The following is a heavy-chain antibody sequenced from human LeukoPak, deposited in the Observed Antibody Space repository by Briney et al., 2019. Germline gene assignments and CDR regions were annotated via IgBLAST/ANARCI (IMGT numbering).Heavy chain of an antibody. Sequence: ASVTVSLKTSAYTFTIYGSTWVRQAPGQGLEWLGWISAYNANTNYARQLQGRVTMTTDTSTNTASMELRSLRYDDTAVYYCARVNFNGDSHWFGPWGQGTLVTVSS. V-gene: IGHV1-18*01. CDR3: ARVNFNGDSHWFGP. CDR1: AYTFTIYG. CDR2: ISAYNANT. J-gene: IGHJ5*02. D-gene: IGHD4-17*01.